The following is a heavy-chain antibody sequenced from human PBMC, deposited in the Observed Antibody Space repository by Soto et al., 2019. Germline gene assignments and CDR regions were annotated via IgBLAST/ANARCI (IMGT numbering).Heavy chain of an antibody. J-gene: IGHJ4*02. CDR3: ATSEFH. CDR2: IYYSGST. CDR1: GGSISAYY. Sequence: SETLSLTCSVSGGSISAYYWSWIRQPPGKGLEWIGSIYYSGSTNYNPSLKSRVTISVDTSKNQFSLKLSSVTAADTAVYYCATSEFHWGQGTLVTVSS. V-gene: IGHV4-59*04. D-gene: IGHD2-21*01.